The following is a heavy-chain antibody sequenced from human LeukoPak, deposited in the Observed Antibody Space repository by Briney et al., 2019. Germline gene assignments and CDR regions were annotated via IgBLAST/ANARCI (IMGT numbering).Heavy chain of an antibody. D-gene: IGHD1-1*01. V-gene: IGHV4-39*07. CDR1: GGSISSSSYY. J-gene: IGHJ6*02. CDR3: ARDLELRMDV. CDR2: IYYSGST. Sequence: SETLSLTCTVSGGSISSSSYYWGWIRQPPGKGLEWIGSIYYSGSTYYNPSLKSRVTISVDTSKNQFSLKLSSVTAADTAVYYCARDLELRMDVWGQGTTVTVSS.